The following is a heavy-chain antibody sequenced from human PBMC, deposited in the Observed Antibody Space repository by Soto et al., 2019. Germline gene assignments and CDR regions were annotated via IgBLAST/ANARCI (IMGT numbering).Heavy chain of an antibody. J-gene: IGHJ4*02. D-gene: IGHD3-9*01. Sequence: VASVKVSCKASGGTFSSYAISWVRQAPGQGLEWMGWINAGNGNTKYSQKFQGRVTITRDTSASTAYMELTSLISEDTAVFYCGRVYGTYYDALTGLWGGQFDSWGQGTQVTVSS. CDR3: GRVYGTYYDALTGLWGGQFDS. CDR1: GGTFSSYA. V-gene: IGHV1-3*01. CDR2: INAGNGNT.